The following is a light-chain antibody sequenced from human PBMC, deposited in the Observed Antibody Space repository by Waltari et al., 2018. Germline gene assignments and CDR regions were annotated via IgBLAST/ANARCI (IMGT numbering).Light chain of an antibody. CDR1: QSVSSN. CDR2: GAS. Sequence: EIVMTQSPATLSVSPGERATLSCRASQSVSSNLAWYQQKPGQAPRVLIYGASTRATGIPGRFSGSGSGTEFTLTISSLQSEDFAVYYCQQYNNWPRTFGQGTKVEIK. V-gene: IGKV3-15*01. J-gene: IGKJ1*01. CDR3: QQYNNWPRT.